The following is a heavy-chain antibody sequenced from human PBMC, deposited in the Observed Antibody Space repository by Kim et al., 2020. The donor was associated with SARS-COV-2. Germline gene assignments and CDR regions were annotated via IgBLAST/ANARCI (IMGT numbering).Heavy chain of an antibody. Sequence: GGSLRLSCAASGFTFSSYAMSWVRQAPGKGLEWVSAISGSGGSTYYADSVQGRFTISRDNSKNTLYMQMNSLRAEDTAVYYCAKSPTRGYYGSKTYYFDYWGQGTLVTVSS. CDR1: GFTFSSYA. V-gene: IGHV3-23*01. CDR3: AKSPTRGYYGSKTYYFDY. CDR2: ISGSGGST. J-gene: IGHJ4*02. D-gene: IGHD3-10*01.